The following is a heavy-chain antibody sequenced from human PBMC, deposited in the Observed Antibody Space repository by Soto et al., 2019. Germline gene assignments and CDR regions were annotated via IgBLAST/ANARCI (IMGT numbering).Heavy chain of an antibody. CDR2: ISGSGDST. J-gene: IGHJ4*02. CDR3: AKIYLTGTAGLRSIPDY. D-gene: IGHD1-7*01. Sequence: PVGSLRLSYAASGFTFSDYAMLWVRQAPGKGLDGVAAISGSGDSTYYEDSVKGRFNISRETSKNTLYLQMNSMRAEDTAVYYCAKIYLTGTAGLRSIPDYWGQGTLVTVSS. V-gene: IGHV3-23*01. CDR1: GFTFSDYA.